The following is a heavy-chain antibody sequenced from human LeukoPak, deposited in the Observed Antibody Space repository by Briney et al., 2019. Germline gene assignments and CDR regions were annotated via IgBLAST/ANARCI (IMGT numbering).Heavy chain of an antibody. J-gene: IGHJ1*01. CDR1: GYTFISYY. CDR2: IDPSGGST. CDR3: ARAYYYGSSQRLYFQH. V-gene: IGHV1-46*01. Sequence: ASVKVSCKASGYTFISYYMHWLRQAPGQGLEWMGIIDPSGGSTSYAQKFRGRVTMTRDTSTSTVYMELSSLRSEDTAVYYCARAYYYGSSQRLYFQHWGQGTLVIVSS. D-gene: IGHD3-22*01.